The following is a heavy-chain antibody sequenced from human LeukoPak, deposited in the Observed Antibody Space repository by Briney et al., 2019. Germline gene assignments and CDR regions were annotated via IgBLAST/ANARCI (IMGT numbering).Heavy chain of an antibody. CDR2: IYHSGST. J-gene: IGHJ5*02. CDR3: ARVYGDYGSGYNWFDP. V-gene: IGHV4-4*02. D-gene: IGHD3-10*01. Sequence: SGTLSLICAVSGGSISSSNWWSWVRQTPGKGLEWIGEIYHSGSTNYNPSLKSRVTMSVDKSKNQFSLKLSSVTAADTAVYYCARVYGDYGSGYNWFDPWGQGTLVTVSS. CDR1: GGSISSSNW.